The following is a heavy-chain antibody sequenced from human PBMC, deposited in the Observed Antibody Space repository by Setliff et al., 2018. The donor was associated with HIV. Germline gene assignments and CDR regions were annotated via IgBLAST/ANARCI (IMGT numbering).Heavy chain of an antibody. J-gene: IGHJ5*02. D-gene: IGHD3-16*02. Sequence: SETLSLTCTVSGDSISSSNYYWGWIRQPPGKGLEWIGSIYYSGSTNYNPSLKSRVTISVDTSKNQFSLKLSSVTAADTAVYYCARDGRPVWRVIVQFDPWGQGTLVTVSS. CDR2: IYYSGST. CDR3: ARDGRPVWRVIVQFDP. CDR1: GDSISSSNYY. V-gene: IGHV4-39*07.